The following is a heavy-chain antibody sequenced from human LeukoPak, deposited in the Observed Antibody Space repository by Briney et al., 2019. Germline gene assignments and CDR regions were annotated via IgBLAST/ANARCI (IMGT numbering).Heavy chain of an antibody. J-gene: IGHJ4*02. CDR1: GFTFSNYE. CDR2: TTSNGFTT. D-gene: IGHD2-15*01. CDR3: VRGYCSGGSCYFLIAFDY. Sequence: GGSLRLSCAASGFTFSNYEMNWVRQAPGKGLEWVSYTTSNGFTTYSADSVRGRFHIYRDNAKNSLYLEMNSLRVEDTAIYYCVRGYCSGGSCYFLIAFDYWGQGTLVTVSS. V-gene: IGHV3-48*03.